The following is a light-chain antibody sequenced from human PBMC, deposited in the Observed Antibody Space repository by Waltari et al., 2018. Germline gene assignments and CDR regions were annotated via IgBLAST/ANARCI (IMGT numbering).Light chain of an antibody. Sequence: ALTPPPPATGSPGQSVTISSTGGRWAVGAFKLVSWYQQHPGRAPKVIMYEVDKRPSGVPDRFSGSKSGTTASLTISGLKVEDEADYYCTSYGGTNNFLFGSGTKVTV. V-gene: IGLV2-8*01. CDR3: TSYGGTNNFL. CDR2: EVD. J-gene: IGLJ1*01. CDR1: RWAVGAFKL.